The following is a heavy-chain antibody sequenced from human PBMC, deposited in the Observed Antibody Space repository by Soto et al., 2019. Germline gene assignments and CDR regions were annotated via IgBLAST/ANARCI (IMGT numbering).Heavy chain of an antibody. V-gene: IGHV3-9*01. CDR2: ISWNSGSI. CDR1: GFTFDDYA. CDR3: AKDIAIMITFGGSGGAFDI. J-gene: IGHJ3*02. D-gene: IGHD3-16*01. Sequence: GGSLRLSCAASGFTFDDYAMHWVRQAPGKGLEWVSGISWNSGSIGYADSVKGRFTISRDNAKNSLYLQMNSLRAEDTALYYCAKDIAIMITFGGSGGAFDIWGQGTMVTVSS.